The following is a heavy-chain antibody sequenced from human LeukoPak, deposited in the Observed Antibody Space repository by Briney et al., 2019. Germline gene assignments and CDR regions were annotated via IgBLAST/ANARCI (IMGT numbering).Heavy chain of an antibody. CDR2: IIPIFGIA. CDR1: EGTFSSYA. D-gene: IGHD5-18*01. CDR3: ARVDTAIAFDY. V-gene: IGHV1-69*04. Sequence: SVKVSCKASEGTFSSYAISWVRQAPGQGLEWMGRIIPIFGIANYAQKFQGRVTITADKSTSTAYMELSSLRSEDTAVYYCARVDTAIAFDYWGQGTLVTVSS. J-gene: IGHJ4*02.